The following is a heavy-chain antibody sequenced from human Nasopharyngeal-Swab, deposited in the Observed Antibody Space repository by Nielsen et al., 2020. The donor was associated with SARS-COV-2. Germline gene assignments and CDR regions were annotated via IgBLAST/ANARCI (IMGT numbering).Heavy chain of an antibody. CDR2: IYYTGST. CDR3: ASNYFSSGRNYDDY. D-gene: IGHD3-10*01. V-gene: IGHV4-31*03. Sequence: SETLSLTCTVSGVSISSGAYYWSWIRQHPGKGLEWIGYIYYTGSTYYNPSLKSRITMSVDTSKNQFSLKLSSVTAADTAVYYCASNYFSSGRNYDDYWGQGTLVTVSS. CDR1: GVSISSGAYY. J-gene: IGHJ4*02.